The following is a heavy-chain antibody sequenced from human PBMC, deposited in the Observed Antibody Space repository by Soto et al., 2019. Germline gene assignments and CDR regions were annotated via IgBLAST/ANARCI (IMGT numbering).Heavy chain of an antibody. J-gene: IGHJ4*02. D-gene: IGHD1-26*01. CDR2: IGPESGAT. CDR1: GYTFTGHY. V-gene: IGHV1-2*02. Sequence: ASVKVSFKASGYTFTGHYIHWVRQAPEQGPEWMGEIGPESGATRYAQRFQGRVTMTRDMSITTVYMELNNLSPDDTAGYYCGRGRSGQIVVFYWGQGTPVTVSS. CDR3: GRGRSGQIVVFY.